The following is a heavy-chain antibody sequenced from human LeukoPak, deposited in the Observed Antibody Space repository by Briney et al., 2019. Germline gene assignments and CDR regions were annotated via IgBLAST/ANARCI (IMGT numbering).Heavy chain of an antibody. CDR2: IYHSGST. CDR3: ARSAIKIYGYPRYFDY. V-gene: IGHV4-38-2*02. D-gene: IGHD5-12*01. Sequence: SETLSLTCTVSGYSISSGYYWGWIRQPPGKGLEWIGSIYHSGSTYYNPSLKSRVTISVDTSKNQFSLKLSSVTAADTAVYYCARSAIKIYGYPRYFDYWGQGTLVTVSS. J-gene: IGHJ4*02. CDR1: GYSISSGYY.